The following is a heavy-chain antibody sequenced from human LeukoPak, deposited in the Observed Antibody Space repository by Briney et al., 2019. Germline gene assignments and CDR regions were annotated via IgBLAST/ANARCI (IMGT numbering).Heavy chain of an antibody. CDR2: ISSSSSYI. Sequence: GGSLRLSCAGSGFTFSSYSMNWVRQAPGKGLEWVSSISSSSSYIYYADSVKGRFTISRDNAKNSLYLQMNSLRAEDTAVYYCARAGAVAGTFDYWGQGTLATVSS. J-gene: IGHJ4*02. V-gene: IGHV3-21*01. CDR3: ARAGAVAGTFDY. D-gene: IGHD6-19*01. CDR1: GFTFSSYS.